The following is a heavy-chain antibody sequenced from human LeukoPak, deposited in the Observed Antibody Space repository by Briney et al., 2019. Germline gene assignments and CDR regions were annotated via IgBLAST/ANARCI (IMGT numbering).Heavy chain of an antibody. CDR3: ARLYCMSAGCYEIY. Sequence: SETLSLTCTVSGCSISSSSYYWSWIRPPPGKGLEYIGYIGYIYYSGSTNHNPSLKSRVTISLDSSNNVFSLRLTSVTAADTAIYYCARLYCMSAGCYEIYWGQGTLVTVSS. J-gene: IGHJ4*02. CDR2: IYYSGST. V-gene: IGHV4-61*05. D-gene: IGHD2-15*01. CDR1: GCSISSSSYY.